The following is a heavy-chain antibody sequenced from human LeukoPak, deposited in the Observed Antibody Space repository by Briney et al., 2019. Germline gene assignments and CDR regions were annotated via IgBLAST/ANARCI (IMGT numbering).Heavy chain of an antibody. CDR1: GGTFSSYA. Sequence: AASVKVSCKASGGTFSSYAISWVRQAPGQGLEWMGGIIPIFGTANYAQKFQGRVTITADESTSTAYMELSSLRSEDTAVYYCARGGLDSSGYYDGMDVWGQGTTVTVSS. D-gene: IGHD3-22*01. CDR2: IIPIFGTA. J-gene: IGHJ6*02. CDR3: ARGGLDSSGYYDGMDV. V-gene: IGHV1-69*13.